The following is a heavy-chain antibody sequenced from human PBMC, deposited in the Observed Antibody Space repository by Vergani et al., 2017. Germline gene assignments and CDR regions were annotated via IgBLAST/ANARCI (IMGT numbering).Heavy chain of an antibody. D-gene: IGHD1-26*01. J-gene: IGHJ4*02. V-gene: IGHV3-72*01. CDR1: GFTFIMHA. Sequence: EVQLLESGGDLVQPGGSLRLSCAASGFTFIMHAMSWVRQAPGKGLEWVGRTRNKANSYTTEYAASVKGRFTISRDDSKNSLYLQMNSLKTEDTAVYYCARGSYSGSYSFDYWGQGTLVTVSS. CDR2: TRNKANSYTT. CDR3: ARGSYSGSYSFDY.